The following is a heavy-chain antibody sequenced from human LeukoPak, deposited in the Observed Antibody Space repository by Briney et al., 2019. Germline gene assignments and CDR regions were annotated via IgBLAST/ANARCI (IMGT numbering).Heavy chain of an antibody. CDR2: ISGSGGST. V-gene: IGHV3-23*01. Sequence: GGSLRLSCAASGFTFSSYAMSWVRQAPGKGLEWVSAISGSGGSTYYADSVKGRFTISRDNSKNTLYLQMNSLRAEDTAVCYCAKVVYSYGNYYYYGMDVWGQGTTVTVSS. J-gene: IGHJ6*02. D-gene: IGHD5-18*01. CDR3: AKVVYSYGNYYYYGMDV. CDR1: GFTFSSYA.